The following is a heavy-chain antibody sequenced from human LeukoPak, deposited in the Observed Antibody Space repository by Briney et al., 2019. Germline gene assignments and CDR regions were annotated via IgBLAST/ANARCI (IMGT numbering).Heavy chain of an antibody. J-gene: IGHJ6*02. Sequence: PGGSLRLSCAASGFAFGDYSMNWVRQAPGKGLEWVAVISYDGSNKYYADSVKGRFTISRDNSKNTLYLQMNSLRAEDTAVYYCARGAPYYYYGMDVWGQGTTVTVSS. CDR2: ISYDGSNK. CDR3: ARGAPYYYYGMDV. V-gene: IGHV3-30*03. CDR1: GFAFGDYS.